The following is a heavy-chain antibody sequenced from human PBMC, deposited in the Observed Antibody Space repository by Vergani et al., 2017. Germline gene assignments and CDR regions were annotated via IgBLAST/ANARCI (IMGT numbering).Heavy chain of an antibody. CDR2: IYYSGST. V-gene: IGHV4-31*03. CDR1: GGSISSGGYY. J-gene: IGHJ6*03. Sequence: QVQLQESGPGLVKPSQTLSLTCTVSGGSISSGGYYWSWIRQHPGKGLEWIGYIYYSGSTYYNPSLKSRVTISVDTSKNQFSLKLSSVTAADTAVYYCARAPSPKYYYYNYMDVWGKGTTVTVSS. CDR3: ARAPSPKYYYYNYMDV.